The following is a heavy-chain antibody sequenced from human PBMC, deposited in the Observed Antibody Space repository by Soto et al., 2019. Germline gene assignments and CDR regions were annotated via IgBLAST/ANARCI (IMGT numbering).Heavy chain of an antibody. Sequence: GGSLRLSCAASGFTVSSNYMSWVRQAPGKGLEWVSVIYSGGSTYYADSVKGRFTISRDNSKNTLYLQMNSLRAEDTAVYYCASEGNYYDSSGYYPRNAFDIWGQGTMVTVSS. CDR1: GFTVSSNY. CDR2: IYSGGST. J-gene: IGHJ3*02. CDR3: ASEGNYYDSSGYYPRNAFDI. V-gene: IGHV3-53*01. D-gene: IGHD3-22*01.